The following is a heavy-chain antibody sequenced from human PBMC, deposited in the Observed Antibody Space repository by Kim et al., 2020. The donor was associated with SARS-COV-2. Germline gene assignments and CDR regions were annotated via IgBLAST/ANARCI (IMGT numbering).Heavy chain of an antibody. D-gene: IGHD3-10*01. CDR3: ARGGELLWFGEFVPFDY. V-gene: IGHV3-30*01. J-gene: IGHJ4*02. Sequence: KGRFTISRDNAKNTLYLQMNSLRAEDTAVYYCARGGELLWFGEFVPFDYWGQGTLVTVSS.